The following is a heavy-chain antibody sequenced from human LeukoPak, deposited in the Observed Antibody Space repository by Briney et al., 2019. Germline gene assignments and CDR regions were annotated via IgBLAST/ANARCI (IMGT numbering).Heavy chain of an antibody. CDR3: ARAIKAYYDFWSSYNWFDP. V-gene: IGHV4-59*12. D-gene: IGHD3-3*01. CDR1: GGSISSYY. J-gene: IGHJ5*02. CDR2: IYYSGST. Sequence: SETLSLTCTVPGGSISSYYWSWIRQPPGKGLEWIGSIYYSGSTNYNPSLKSRVTISVDTSKNQFSLKLSSVTAADTAVYYCARAIKAYYDFWSSYNWFDPWGQGTLVTVSS.